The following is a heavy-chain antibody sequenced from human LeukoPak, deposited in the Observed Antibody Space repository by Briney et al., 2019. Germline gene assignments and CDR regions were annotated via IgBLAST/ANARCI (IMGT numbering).Heavy chain of an antibody. D-gene: IGHD1-1*01. Sequence: SVKVSCKASGGTFSSYAISWVRQAPGQGLEWMGGIIPIFGTANYAQKFQGRVTITTDESTSTVYMELRSLRSDDTAVYYCARDIATVQHQDWGQGTLVTVSS. CDR1: GGTFSSYA. V-gene: IGHV1-69*05. CDR2: IIPIFGTA. J-gene: IGHJ4*02. CDR3: ARDIATVQHQD.